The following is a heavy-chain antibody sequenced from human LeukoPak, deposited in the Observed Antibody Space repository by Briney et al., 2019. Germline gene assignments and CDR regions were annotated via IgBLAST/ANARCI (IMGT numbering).Heavy chain of an antibody. Sequence: QPGGSLRLSCAASGLSLTTHGMHWVRQAPGKGLEWVAVIWYDGSNKYYADSVKGRFTISRDNSKNTLYLQMNSLRAEDTAMYYCARDSRMNYYASWGRGTLVTVSS. CDR3: ARDSRMNYYAS. D-gene: IGHD3-3*01. CDR1: GLSLTTHG. J-gene: IGHJ5*02. CDR2: IWYDGSNK. V-gene: IGHV3-33*01.